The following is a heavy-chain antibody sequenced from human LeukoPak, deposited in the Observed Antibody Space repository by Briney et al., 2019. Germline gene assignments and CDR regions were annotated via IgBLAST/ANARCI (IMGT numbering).Heavy chain of an antibody. D-gene: IGHD3-3*01. CDR3: ARRGWLLSTVYYYYYMDV. J-gene: IGHJ6*03. CDR2: ISQTGSA. Sequence: SETLSLTCTVSDDSIKNYFWTWIRQSPGKGPEWIGEISQTGSANYNPSLKSRVTISVDTSKNQFSLKLSSVTAADTAVYYCARRGWLLSTVYYYYYMDVWGKGTPVTVSS. V-gene: IGHV4-34*01. CDR1: DDSIKNYF.